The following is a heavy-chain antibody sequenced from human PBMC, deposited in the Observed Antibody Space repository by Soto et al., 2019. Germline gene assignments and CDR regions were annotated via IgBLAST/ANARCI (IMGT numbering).Heavy chain of an antibody. CDR1: GYTFTSYG. Sequence: SVKVSCKASGYTFTSYGISWVRQAPGQGLEWMGWISAYNGNTNYAQKLQGRVTMTTDTSTSTAYMELRSLRSDDTAVYYCARGGWIFGVVITAPGYMDVWGKGTTVTVSS. D-gene: IGHD3-3*01. V-gene: IGHV1-18*01. CDR3: ARGGWIFGVVITAPGYMDV. CDR2: ISAYNGNT. J-gene: IGHJ6*03.